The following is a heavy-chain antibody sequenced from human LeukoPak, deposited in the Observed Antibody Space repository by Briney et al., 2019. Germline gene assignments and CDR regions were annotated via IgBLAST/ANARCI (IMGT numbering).Heavy chain of an antibody. Sequence: PGRSLRLSCAASGFTFSSYGMPWVRQAPGKGLEWVAVISYDGSNKYYADSVKGRFTISRDNSKNTLYLQMSSLRAEDTAVYYCAKAVKGYRYFNYWGQGTLVTVSS. V-gene: IGHV3-30*18. D-gene: IGHD3-16*02. CDR1: GFTFSSYG. J-gene: IGHJ4*02. CDR3: AKAVKGYRYFNY. CDR2: ISYDGSNK.